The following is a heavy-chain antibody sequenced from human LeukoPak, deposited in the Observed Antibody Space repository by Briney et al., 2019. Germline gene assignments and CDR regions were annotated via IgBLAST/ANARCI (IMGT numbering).Heavy chain of an antibody. CDR2: INPNSGGT. V-gene: IGHV1-2*02. CDR3: ARGYYDFWSGYYNWFDP. D-gene: IGHD3-3*01. Sequence: ASVKVSCKASGYTLTGYYKHWVRQAPGQGLEWMGWINPNSGGTNYAQKFQGRVTMTRDTSISTAYMELSRLRSDDTAVYYCARGYYDFWSGYYNWFDPWGQGTLVTVSS. J-gene: IGHJ5*02. CDR1: GYTLTGYY.